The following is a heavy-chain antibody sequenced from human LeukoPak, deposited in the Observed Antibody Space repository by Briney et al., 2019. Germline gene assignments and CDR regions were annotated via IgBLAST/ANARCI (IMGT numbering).Heavy chain of an antibody. D-gene: IGHD6-13*01. J-gene: IGHJ3*02. Sequence: GGSLRLSCAASGFTFSSYSMNWVRQAPGKGLEWVSYISSSSSTIYYADSVKGRFTISRDNAKNSLYLHMNSLRAEDTAVYYCARGIAAAVNDAFDIWGQGTMVTVSS. V-gene: IGHV3-48*01. CDR1: GFTFSSYS. CDR2: ISSSSSTI. CDR3: ARGIAAAVNDAFDI.